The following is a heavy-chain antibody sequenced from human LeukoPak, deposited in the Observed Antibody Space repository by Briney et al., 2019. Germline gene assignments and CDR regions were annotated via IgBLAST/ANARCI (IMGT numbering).Heavy chain of an antibody. CDR1: GFTFSSYA. V-gene: IGHV3-30-3*01. J-gene: IGHJ4*02. CDR2: ISYDGSNK. CDR3: ARAKAFDY. Sequence: GGSLRLSCAASGFTFSSYAMHWVRQAPGKGLEWVAVISYDGSNKYYADSVKGRFTISRDNSKNTLYLQMNSLRAEDTAVYYCARAKAFDYWGQGTLVTVSS.